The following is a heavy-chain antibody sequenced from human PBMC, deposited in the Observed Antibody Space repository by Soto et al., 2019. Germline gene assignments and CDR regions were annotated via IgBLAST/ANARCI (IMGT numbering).Heavy chain of an antibody. CDR1: GGSISSGGYY. CDR2: IYYSGST. CDR3: ARDRGLWSGYLEYYGMDV. V-gene: IGHV4-31*03. D-gene: IGHD3-3*01. J-gene: IGHJ6*02. Sequence: SETLSLTCTVSGGSISSGGYYWSWIRQHPGKGLELIGYIYYSGSTYYNPSLKSRVTISVDTSKNQFSLKLSSVTAADTAVYYCARDRGLWSGYLEYYGMDVWGQGTTVTVSS.